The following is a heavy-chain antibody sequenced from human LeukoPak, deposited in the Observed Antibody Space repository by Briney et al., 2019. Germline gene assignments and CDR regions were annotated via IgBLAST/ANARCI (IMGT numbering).Heavy chain of an antibody. J-gene: IGHJ4*01. CDR2: ISSSCSTI. CDR1: GFTFSSYE. D-gene: IGHD3-3*01. CDR3: ARGPEVLRFLEWSRPADSIPFYY. V-gene: IGHV3-48*03. Sequence: PGGSLRIPCAASGFTFSSYEMNWVRQAPGKGLEWVSYISSSCSTIYYADSVKGRFTISRDNAKNSLYLQMNSLRAEDTAVYYCARGPEVLRFLEWSRPADSIPFYYWSHGTLVTVSS.